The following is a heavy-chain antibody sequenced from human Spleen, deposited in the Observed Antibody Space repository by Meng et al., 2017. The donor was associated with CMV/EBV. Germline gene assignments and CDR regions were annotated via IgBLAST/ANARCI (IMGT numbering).Heavy chain of an antibody. V-gene: IGHV5-51*01. D-gene: IGHD5-24*01. J-gene: IGHJ4*02. CDR1: RYSFTTHW. CDR2: IYPGDSDI. Sequence: GGSLRLSCKGSRYSFTTHWIAWVRQMPGKGLEWMGIIYPGDSDIKYSPSFQGQVTISADKSVSTAYLQWSSLKASDTAMYYCARLWPEMATTATDYWGQGTLVTVSS. CDR3: ARLWPEMATTATDY.